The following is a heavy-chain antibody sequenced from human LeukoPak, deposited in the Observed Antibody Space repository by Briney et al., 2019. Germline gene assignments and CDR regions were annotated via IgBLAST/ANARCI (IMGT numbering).Heavy chain of an antibody. D-gene: IGHD5-24*01. CDR2: INTNTGNP. V-gene: IGHV7-4-1*02. J-gene: IGHJ4*02. Sequence: AASVKVSCKASGYTFTSYAMNWVRQAPGQGLEWMGWINTNTGNPTYAQGFTGRFVFSLDTSVSTAYLQISSLKAEDTAVYYCARVMATIPDQTVDYWGQGTLVTVSS. CDR1: GYTFTSYA. CDR3: ARVMATIPDQTVDY.